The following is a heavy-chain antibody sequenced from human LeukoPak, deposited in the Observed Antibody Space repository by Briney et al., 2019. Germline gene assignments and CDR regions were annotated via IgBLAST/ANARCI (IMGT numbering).Heavy chain of an antibody. V-gene: IGHV3-23*01. Sequence: GGSLRLSCAASGFTFSSYAMSWVRQAPGKGLEWVSAISGSGGSTYYAGSVKGRFTISRDNSKNTLYLQMNSLRAEDTAVYYCAKAPDITGTTGGDYWGQGTLVTVSS. CDR2: ISGSGGST. D-gene: IGHD1-20*01. J-gene: IGHJ4*02. CDR3: AKAPDITGTTGGDY. CDR1: GFTFSSYA.